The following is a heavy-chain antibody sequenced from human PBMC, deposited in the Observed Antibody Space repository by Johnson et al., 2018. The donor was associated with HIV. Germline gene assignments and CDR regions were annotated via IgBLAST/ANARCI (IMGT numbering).Heavy chain of an antibody. J-gene: IGHJ3*02. D-gene: IGHD4-17*01. V-gene: IGHV3-23*04. CDR3: ARGGYGEVFDI. CDR2: ISGSGGTT. CDR1: EFTFSGSA. Sequence: VQLVESGGGLVQPGGSLRLSCAASEFTFSGSAMSWVRQAPGKGLEWVSVISGSGGTTYCADPVKGGFTISRDNSENTLYLQMDSLRAEDPAVYYCARGGYGEVFDIWGQGTMVTVSS.